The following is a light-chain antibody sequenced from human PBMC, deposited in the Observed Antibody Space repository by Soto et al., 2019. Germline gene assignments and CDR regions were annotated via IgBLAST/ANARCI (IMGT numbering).Light chain of an antibody. Sequence: EIILTQSPATLSLSPGERATLSCGASQSVSSSYVAWYQHRPGLAPRXXIHDASSRETGIPDRFSGTKAGTECTLTIRRLEPEDAAVYDCQQYGSSPITFGQGTRLEIK. CDR1: QSVSSSY. CDR2: DAS. V-gene: IGKV3D-20*01. J-gene: IGKJ5*01. CDR3: QQYGSSPIT.